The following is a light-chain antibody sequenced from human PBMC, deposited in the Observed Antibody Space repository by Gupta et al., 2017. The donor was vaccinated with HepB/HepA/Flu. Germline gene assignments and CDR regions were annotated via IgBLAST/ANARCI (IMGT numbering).Light chain of an antibody. CDR2: YNG. J-gene: IGLJ2*01. Sequence: QSVLTQPRSVSGTPGQRVTIACSGSSSNVGRNNVNWYQQFPGRAPRLLIYYNGERPSGVPDRISGSKSGTSASLAISGLQSEDEADYYCAAWDSSLNAVVFGGGTKLTVL. CDR1: SSNVGRNN. CDR3: AAWDSSLNAVV. V-gene: IGLV1-44*01.